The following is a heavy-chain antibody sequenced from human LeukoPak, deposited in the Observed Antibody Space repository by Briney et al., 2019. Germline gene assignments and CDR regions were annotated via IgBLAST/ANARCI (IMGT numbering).Heavy chain of an antibody. V-gene: IGHV4-39*01. CDR3: ARHLSGTTMSHYFDF. Sequence: GSLRLSCAASGFTFSSYWMSWVRQAPGKGLEWIASIYSSGNTHSNPSLKSRVSISVDTSKNQVSLKLYSVTASDAAIYYCARHLSGTTMSHYFDFWGQGTLVTVS. CDR1: GFTFSSYW. D-gene: IGHD1-1*01. J-gene: IGHJ4*02. CDR2: IYSSGNT.